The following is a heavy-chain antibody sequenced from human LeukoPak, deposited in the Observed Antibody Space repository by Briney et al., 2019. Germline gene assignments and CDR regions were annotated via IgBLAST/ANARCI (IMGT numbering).Heavy chain of an antibody. D-gene: IGHD4-17*01. J-gene: IGHJ3*02. CDR1: GFTFSNYW. CDR3: ARDSNPDGDYEAFDI. Sequence: GGSLRLSCAASGFTFSNYWMSWVRQAPGKGLEFMANIKEAGSEKYYVDSVKGRFTISRDNAKNSLYLQMNSLRAEDTAVYYCARDSNPDGDYEAFDIWGQGTMVTVSS. V-gene: IGHV3-7*01. CDR2: IKEAGSEK.